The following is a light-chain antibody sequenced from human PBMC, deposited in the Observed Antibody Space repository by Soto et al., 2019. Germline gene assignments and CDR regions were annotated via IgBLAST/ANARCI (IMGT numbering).Light chain of an antibody. J-gene: IGKJ1*01. CDR3: QQYNSYSGT. Sequence: DIQMTQSPSTLSASVGDRVTITCRASQSISSWLAWYQQKPGKAPKLLIYKACSLKSGVPSRFSGSGSGTEFTLTISSLQPDDFATYYCQQYNSYSGTFGQGTKVEIK. CDR1: QSISSW. CDR2: KAC. V-gene: IGKV1-5*03.